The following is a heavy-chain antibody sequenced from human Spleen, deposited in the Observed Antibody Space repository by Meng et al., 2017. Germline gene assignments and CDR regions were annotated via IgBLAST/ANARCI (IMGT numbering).Heavy chain of an antibody. Sequence: GSLRLSCTVSGGSISSGSYYWSWIRQPPGKGLEWIGYIYYSGSTNYNPSLKSRVTISVDTSKNQFSLKLSSVTAADTAVYYCAREDTGGLERPHDAFDIWGQGTMVTVSS. CDR3: AREDTGGLERPHDAFDI. J-gene: IGHJ3*02. V-gene: IGHV4-61*01. CDR2: IYYSGST. D-gene: IGHD1-1*01. CDR1: GGSISSGSYY.